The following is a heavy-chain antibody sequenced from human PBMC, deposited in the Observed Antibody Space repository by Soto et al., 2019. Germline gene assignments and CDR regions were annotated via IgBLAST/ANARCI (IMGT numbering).Heavy chain of an antibody. CDR1: GFTFSNNA. J-gene: IGHJ4*02. V-gene: IGHV3-23*01. Sequence: LRLSCAASGFTFSNNAMRWVRRAPGKGLEWVSTISGGGGTYYADSVKGRFTISRDNYENTLYLQMNSLRAEDTAVYFCAKGACSGGSCYGTDYWGQGTLVTVSS. CDR2: ISGGGGT. CDR3: AKGACSGGSCYGTDY. D-gene: IGHD2-15*01.